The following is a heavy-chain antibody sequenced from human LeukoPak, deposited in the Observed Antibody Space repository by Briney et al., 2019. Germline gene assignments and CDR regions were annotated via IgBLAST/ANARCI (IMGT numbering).Heavy chain of an antibody. V-gene: IGHV3-49*04. Sequence: GGSLRLSCTASGFTFGDYAMSWVRQAPGKGLEWVGFIRSKAYGGTTEYAASVKGRFTISSDDSKSIAYLQMNSLKTEDTAVYYCTRDRDCSSTSCSPSDYWGQGTLVTVSS. CDR2: IRSKAYGGTT. D-gene: IGHD2-2*01. CDR1: GFTFGDYA. J-gene: IGHJ4*02. CDR3: TRDRDCSSTSCSPSDY.